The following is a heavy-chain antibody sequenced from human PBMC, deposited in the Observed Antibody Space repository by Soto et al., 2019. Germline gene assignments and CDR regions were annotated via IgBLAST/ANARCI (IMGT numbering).Heavy chain of an antibody. J-gene: IGHJ4*02. CDR3: ARGRTRALDY. V-gene: IGHV1-18*01. Sequence: QIQLVQSGAEVKKPAASVKVSCKASGCIFTSQGISWVRQGPGHGREWMGWISTYNGNPNYAQTLQGRVTMTTNTSTTTAFLELRRLTSDDTALYYCARGRTRALDYWGQGTPVIVSS. D-gene: IGHD1-7*01. CDR2: ISTYNGNP. CDR1: GCIFTSQG.